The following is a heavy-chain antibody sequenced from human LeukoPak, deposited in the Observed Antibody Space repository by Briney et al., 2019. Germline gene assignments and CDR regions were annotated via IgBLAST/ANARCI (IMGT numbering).Heavy chain of an antibody. CDR2: IYCSGST. J-gene: IGHJ5*02. Sequence: SETLSLTCTVSGGSISSYYWSWIRQPPGKGLEWIGYIYCSGSTNYNPSLKSRVTMSVDTSKNQFSLKLSSVTAADTAVYYCARDRPVTGTFRFDPWGQGTLVTVSS. CDR3: ARDRPVTGTFRFDP. CDR1: GGSISSYY. V-gene: IGHV4-59*01. D-gene: IGHD1-20*01.